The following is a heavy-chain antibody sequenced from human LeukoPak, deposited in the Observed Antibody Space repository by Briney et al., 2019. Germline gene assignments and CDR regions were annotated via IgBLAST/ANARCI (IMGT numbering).Heavy chain of an antibody. V-gene: IGHV4-59*01. Sequence: PSETLSLTCTVSGGSISSYYWSWIRQPPGKGLEWIGYIYYSGSTNYNPSLKSRVTISVDTSKNQFSLKLSSVTAADTAVYYCATAKPGDIVVVPAAMPFDYWGQGTLVTVSS. CDR1: GGSISSYY. CDR3: ATAKPGDIVVVPAAMPFDY. CDR2: IYYSGST. D-gene: IGHD2-2*01. J-gene: IGHJ4*02.